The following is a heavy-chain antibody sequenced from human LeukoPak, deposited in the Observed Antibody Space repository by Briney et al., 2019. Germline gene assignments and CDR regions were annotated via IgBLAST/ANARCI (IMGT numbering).Heavy chain of an antibody. D-gene: IGHD3-10*01. CDR3: ARVGGSGV. V-gene: IGHV4-38-2*02. CDR1: GYSISSGYY. J-gene: IGHJ4*02. Sequence: SETLSLTCTVSGYSISSGYYWGWIRPPPGKGLEWVGRIYTSGSTNYNPSLKSRVTISVDTSKNQFSLKLSSVTAADTAVYYCARVGGSGVWGQGTLVTVSS. CDR2: IYTSGST.